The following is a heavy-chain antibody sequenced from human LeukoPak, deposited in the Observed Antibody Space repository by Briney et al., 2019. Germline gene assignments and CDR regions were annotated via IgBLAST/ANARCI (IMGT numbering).Heavy chain of an antibody. CDR1: GFTFSSYS. CDR2: ISTIISYI. J-gene: IGHJ4*02. V-gene: IGHV3-21*01. D-gene: IGHD2-8*01. Sequence: GGSLRLSCAASGFTFSSYSINWVRQAPGKWLEWVSSISTIISYIYYADSGKGLFTISRYNAKNSLSLQMNSLSGEDTAVYYCARISSMTKSLAGLDSWGQGTMVTVSS. CDR3: ARISSMTKSLAGLDS.